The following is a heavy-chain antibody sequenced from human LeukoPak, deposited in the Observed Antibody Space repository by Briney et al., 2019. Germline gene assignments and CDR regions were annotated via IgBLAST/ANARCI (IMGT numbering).Heavy chain of an antibody. J-gene: IGHJ4*02. V-gene: IGHV3-23*01. CDR3: ASAYPRYSSSWYLDY. CDR2: ISGSGGST. CDR1: GFTFSSYW. D-gene: IGHD6-13*01. Sequence: GGSLRLSCVASGFTFSSYWMHWVRQAPGKGLVWVSAISGSGGSTYYADSVKGRFTISRDNSKNTLYLQMNSLRAEDTAVYYCASAYPRYSSSWYLDYWGQGTLVTVSS.